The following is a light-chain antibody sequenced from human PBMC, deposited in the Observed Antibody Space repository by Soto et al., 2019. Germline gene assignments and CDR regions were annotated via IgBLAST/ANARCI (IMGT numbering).Light chain of an antibody. CDR2: LGS. Sequence: DTVVTHSQRSLLLPHGHPAPIPSIPTPSLLHSNGYNYLEWYLQKPGQSPQLLIYLGSNRASGVPDRFSGSGSGTDFTLTISSLQPEDFATYYCQQSYSFPRTFGQGTKVDI. V-gene: IGKV2-28*01. J-gene: IGKJ1*01. CDR3: QQSYSFPRT. CDR1: PSLLHSNGYNY.